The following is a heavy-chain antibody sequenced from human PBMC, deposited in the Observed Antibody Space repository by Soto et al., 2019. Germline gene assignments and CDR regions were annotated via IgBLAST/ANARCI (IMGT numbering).Heavy chain of an antibody. CDR3: GSSRGAGSYPDAFDI. J-gene: IGHJ3*02. V-gene: IGHV3-23*01. CDR1: GFIFSTYV. Sequence: EVQLLESGGGLVQPGGSLRLSCAASGFIFSTYVMNWVRQAPGKGLEWVSSISGSGSNTYYADSVKGRFTISRDNSKNTLYMQLNSLSAEDTAVYYCGSSRGAGSYPDAFDIWGQGTMVTVSS. D-gene: IGHD3-10*01. CDR2: ISGSGSNT.